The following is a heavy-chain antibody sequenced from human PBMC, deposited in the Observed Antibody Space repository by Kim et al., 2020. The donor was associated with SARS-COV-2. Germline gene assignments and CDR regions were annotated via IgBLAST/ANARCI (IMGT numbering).Heavy chain of an antibody. CDR3: ARDLGFGDSAGAFDM. D-gene: IGHD1-26*01. CDR2: IQYSGNT. Sequence: SETLSLTCTVSGGSITGGDFYWNWIRQSPGKGLEWIGYIQYSGNTHYSPSLTSRLIISVDMSKNQFSLKLKSVTAADTAVYYCARDLGFGDSAGAFDMWGQGRVVTVSS. V-gene: IGHV4-30-4*01. CDR1: GGSITGGDFY. J-gene: IGHJ3*02.